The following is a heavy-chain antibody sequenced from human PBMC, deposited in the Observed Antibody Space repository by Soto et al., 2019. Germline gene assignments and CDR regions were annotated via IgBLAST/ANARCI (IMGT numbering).Heavy chain of an antibody. J-gene: IGHJ6*02. D-gene: IGHD2-2*01. CDR2: INPNSGGT. V-gene: IGHV1-2*04. Sequence: AASVKVSCKASGYTFTGYYMHWVRQAPGQGLEWMGWINPNSGGTNYAQKFQGWVTMTRDTSISTAYMELSRLRSDDTAVYYCARDLVVVPAGLYYYGMDVWGQGTTVTVSS. CDR3: ARDLVVVPAGLYYYGMDV. CDR1: GYTFTGYY.